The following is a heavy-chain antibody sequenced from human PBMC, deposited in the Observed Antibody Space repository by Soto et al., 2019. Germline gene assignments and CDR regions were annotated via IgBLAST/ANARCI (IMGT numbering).Heavy chain of an antibody. J-gene: IGHJ6*02. Sequence: GGSLRLSCAASGFTFSSYGMHWVRQAPGKGLEWVAVISYDGSNKYYADSVKGRFTISRENSKNTLYLQMNSLRAEDTAVYYFAKDSRPITIAARYYYYGMDVWGQGTTVTVSS. V-gene: IGHV3-30*18. CDR3: AKDSRPITIAARYYYYGMDV. CDR2: ISYDGSNK. D-gene: IGHD6-6*01. CDR1: GFTFSSYG.